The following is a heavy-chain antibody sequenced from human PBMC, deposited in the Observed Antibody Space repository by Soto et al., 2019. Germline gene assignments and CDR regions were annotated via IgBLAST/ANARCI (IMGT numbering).Heavy chain of an antibody. CDR3: ARKTRRVVAVAATHLGFDP. CDR2: INHSGST. CDR1: GGSFSGYY. D-gene: IGHD2-15*01. Sequence: QVQLQQWGAGLLKPSETLSLTCAVYGGSFSGYYWSWIRQPPGKGLEWMGEINHSGSTNYNPSLKSRVTISVDTSKNQFSLKLSSVTAADTAVYYCARKTRRVVAVAATHLGFDPWGQGTLVTVSS. J-gene: IGHJ5*02. V-gene: IGHV4-34*01.